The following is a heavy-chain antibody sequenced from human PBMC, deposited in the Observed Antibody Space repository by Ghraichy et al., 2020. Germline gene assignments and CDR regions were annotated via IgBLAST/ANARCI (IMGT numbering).Heavy chain of an antibody. CDR3: ARDTAWGGFDS. CDR1: GDSISSGNNH. D-gene: IGHD3-16*01. J-gene: IGHJ4*02. Sequence: SETLSLTCTVSGDSISSGNNHWSWIRQPAGKGLEWIGRVYRTGTTNYNSSLKSRVTISVDTSKNEFSLKLSSVTAADTAVYYCARDTAWGGFDSWGQGTLVTVSA. V-gene: IGHV4-61*02. CDR2: VYRTGTT.